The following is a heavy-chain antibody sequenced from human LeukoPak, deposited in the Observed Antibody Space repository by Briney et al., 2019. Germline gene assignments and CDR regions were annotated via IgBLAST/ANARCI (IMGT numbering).Heavy chain of an antibody. J-gene: IGHJ4*02. Sequence: PGGSLRLSRSASGFTFSSYEMNWVRQAPGKGLQWVAFISTGGRTIYYADSLKGRFTISRDSAKNSLDLQMFSLRADDMAVYYCARGPPDYGSGSYFDYWGQGTLATVSA. D-gene: IGHD3-10*01. CDR2: ISTGGRTI. V-gene: IGHV3-48*03. CDR3: ARGPPDYGSGSYFDY. CDR1: GFTFSSYE.